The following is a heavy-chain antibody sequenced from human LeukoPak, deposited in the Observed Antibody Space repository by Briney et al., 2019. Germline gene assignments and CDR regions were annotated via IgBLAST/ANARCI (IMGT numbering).Heavy chain of an antibody. J-gene: IGHJ4*02. V-gene: IGHV1-46*01. CDR1: GYTFTSYY. Sequence: ASVKVSCKASGYTFTSYYMHWVRQAPGQGLEWMGIINPSGGSTSYAQKFQGRVTMTEDTSTDTAYMELSSLRSEDTAVYYCATDRGRGSYDYWGQGTLVTVSS. CDR3: ATDRGRGSYDY. D-gene: IGHD1-26*01. CDR2: INPSGGST.